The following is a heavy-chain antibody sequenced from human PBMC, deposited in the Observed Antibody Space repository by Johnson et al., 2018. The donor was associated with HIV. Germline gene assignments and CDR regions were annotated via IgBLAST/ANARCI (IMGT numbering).Heavy chain of an antibody. CDR3: AKDVPYYYGSGRLDAFDI. CDR1: GFSFNSYG. CDR2: ISYDGGNK. Sequence: QVQLVESGGGVVQPGRSLRLSCAASGFSFNSYGMHWVRQAPGKGLEWVASISYDGGNKYYADSVRGRGTISRDNSKNTLYLQMNSLRAEDTAVYFCAKDVPYYYGSGRLDAFDIWDQGTMVTVSS. J-gene: IGHJ3*02. V-gene: IGHV3-33*05. D-gene: IGHD3-10*01.